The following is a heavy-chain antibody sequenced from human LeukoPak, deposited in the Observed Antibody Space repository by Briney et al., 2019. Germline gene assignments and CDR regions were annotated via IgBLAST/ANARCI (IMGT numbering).Heavy chain of an antibody. D-gene: IGHD1-26*01. V-gene: IGHV3-23*01. J-gene: IGHJ4*02. Sequence: PGGSLRLSCAASGFTFSGDAMTWVRQAPGKGLEWVSAISDRDGSTYYADSVKGRFTISRDNSKNTLYLQMNSLRAEDTAVYYCAKGYRGNYDYWGQGTLVTVSS. CDR1: GFTFSGDA. CDR3: AKGYRGNYDY. CDR2: ISDRDGST.